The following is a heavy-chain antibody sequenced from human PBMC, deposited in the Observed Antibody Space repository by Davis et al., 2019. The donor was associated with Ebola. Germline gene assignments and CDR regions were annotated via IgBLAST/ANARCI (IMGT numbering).Heavy chain of an antibody. CDR1: GYTFTGYY. CDR2: INPNSGGT. Sequence: ASVKVSCKASGYTFTGYYMHWVRQAPEQGLEWMGWINPNSGGTNYAQKFQGWVTMTRDTSISTAYMELSRLRSDDTAVYYCARGGGSGSYFYGMDVWGQGTTVTVSS. D-gene: IGHD3-10*01. J-gene: IGHJ6*02. CDR3: ARGGGSGSYFYGMDV. V-gene: IGHV1-2*04.